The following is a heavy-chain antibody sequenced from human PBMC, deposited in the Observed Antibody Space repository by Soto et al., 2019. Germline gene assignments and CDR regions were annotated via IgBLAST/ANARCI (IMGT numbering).Heavy chain of an antibody. CDR2: INMDGSST. CDR1: GFTFSGDW. CDR3: AKDHVLRYFDWLVPNYYYYGMDV. J-gene: IGHJ6*02. Sequence: GGSLRLSCAASGFTFSGDWMHWVRQAAGKGLVWVSRINMDGSSTNYADSVKGRFTISRDNAENTLYLQMNSLRVDDTAVYYCAKDHVLRYFDWLVPNYYYYGMDVWGQGTTVTVSS. D-gene: IGHD3-9*01. V-gene: IGHV3-74*01.